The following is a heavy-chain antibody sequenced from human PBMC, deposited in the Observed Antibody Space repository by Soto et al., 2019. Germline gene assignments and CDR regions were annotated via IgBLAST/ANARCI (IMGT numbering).Heavy chain of an antibody. J-gene: IGHJ6*02. CDR1: GGSISSSSYY. D-gene: IGHD4-17*01. V-gene: IGHV4-39*01. CDR3: ARQTTVKGYYYGMDV. Sequence: QLQLQESGPGLVKPSETLSLTCTVSGGSISSSSYYWGWIRQPPGKGLEWIGSIYYSGSTYYTPSLQSRVTISVDTSKNQFSLKLSSVTAADTAVYYCARQTTVKGYYYGMDVWGQGTTVTVSS. CDR2: IYYSGST.